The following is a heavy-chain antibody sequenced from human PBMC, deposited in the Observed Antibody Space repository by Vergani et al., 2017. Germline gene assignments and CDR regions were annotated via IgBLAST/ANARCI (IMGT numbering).Heavy chain of an antibody. CDR2: ISGQNFRT. Sequence: EVQVVESGGGLIKPGGSLRLSCVVSGITFKNAWINWVRQAPGKGLEWVSGISGQNFRTHYADSGEGRFTISRDDSKNTVYLQINSLRADDTAVYYCARAYGRYDWFDYWGQRTLVTVSS. V-gene: IGHV3-23*04. J-gene: IGHJ4*01. CDR1: GITFKNAW. CDR3: ARAYGRYDWFDY. D-gene: IGHD1-20*01.